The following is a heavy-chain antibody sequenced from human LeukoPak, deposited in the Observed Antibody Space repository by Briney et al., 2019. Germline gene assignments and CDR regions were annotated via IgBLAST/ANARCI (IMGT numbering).Heavy chain of an antibody. CDR3: ARGFVVAGTLGPNYYMDV. D-gene: IGHD6-19*01. CDR1: GGSFSGYY. V-gene: IGHV4-34*01. CDR2: INHSGST. J-gene: IGHJ6*03. Sequence: SETLSLTCAVYGGSFSGYYWSWIRQPPGKGLAWIGEINHSGSTNYNPSLKSRVTISVDTSKNQFSLKLSSVTAADTAVYYCARGFVVAGTLGPNYYMDVWGKGTTVTVSS.